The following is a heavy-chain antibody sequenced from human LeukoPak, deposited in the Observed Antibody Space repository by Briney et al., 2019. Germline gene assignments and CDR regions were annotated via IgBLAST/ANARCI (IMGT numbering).Heavy chain of an antibody. CDR2: INPNSGGT. D-gene: IGHD6-19*01. CDR3: ARVTTGIAVAGTSKSPFDY. CDR1: GYTFTGYY. Sequence: ASVKDSCKASGYTFTGYYMHWVRQAPGQGLEWMGRINPNSGGTNYAQKFQGRVTMTRDTSISTAYMELSRLRSDDTAVYYCARVTTGIAVAGTSKSPFDYWGQGTLVTVSS. V-gene: IGHV1-2*06. J-gene: IGHJ4*02.